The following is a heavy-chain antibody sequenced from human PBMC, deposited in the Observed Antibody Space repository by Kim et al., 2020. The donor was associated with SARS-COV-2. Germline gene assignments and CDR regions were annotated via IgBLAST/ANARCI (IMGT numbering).Heavy chain of an antibody. CDR2: IYYTGTT. Sequence: SETLSLTCTVSGGSINSYYWSWIRQPPGKGLEWIGWIYYTGTTSYNPSLKSRISMSVDTSKNQFSLKLSSVTAADTAVYYCARHFALDSSGKRNLGDLDYWGRGTLVTVSS. D-gene: IGHD3-22*01. V-gene: IGHV4-59*08. J-gene: IGHJ4*02. CDR3: ARHFALDSSGKRNLGDLDY. CDR1: GGSINSYY.